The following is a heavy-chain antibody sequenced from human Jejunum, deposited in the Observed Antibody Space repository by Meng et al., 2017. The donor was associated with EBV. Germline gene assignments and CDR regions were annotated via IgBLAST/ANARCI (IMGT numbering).Heavy chain of an antibody. V-gene: IGHV4/OR15-8*01. Sequence: QLQLQESGPGLVKPSATLSLTCVVSSGSISSSNWWSWVRQPPGKGLEWVGGIYYSGTTYYSPSLKSRVTISLDTSKNQFSLKLTSVTAADTAMYYCVRDETQTGIKWFDPWGQGPLGTVAS. CDR2: IYYSGTT. CDR3: VRDETQTGIKWFDP. CDR1: SGSISSSNW. D-gene: IGHD7-27*01. J-gene: IGHJ5*02.